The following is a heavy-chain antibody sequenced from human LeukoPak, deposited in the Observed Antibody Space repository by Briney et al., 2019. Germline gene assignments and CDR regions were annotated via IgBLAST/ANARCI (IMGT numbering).Heavy chain of an antibody. D-gene: IGHD3-16*02. Sequence: GGSLRLSCAASGFTFSSYSMNWVRQAPGKGLDWVSSISSSSSYIYYADSVKGRFTISRDNAKNSLYLQMNSLRAEDTAVYYCARDRLGELSLYSDYWGQGTLVTVSS. CDR3: ARDRLGELSLYSDY. V-gene: IGHV3-21*01. CDR1: GFTFSSYS. J-gene: IGHJ4*02. CDR2: ISSSSSYI.